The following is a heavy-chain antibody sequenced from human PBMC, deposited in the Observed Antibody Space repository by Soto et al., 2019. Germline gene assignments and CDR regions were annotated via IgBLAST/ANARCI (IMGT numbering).Heavy chain of an antibody. CDR2: ISGGGGNT. Sequence: EVQLLESGGGLVQPGGSLRLSCAASGFTFSSYLMSWVRQTPGKGLEWVSGISGGGGNTYYADSVTGRFTISRDNSRNPLYLQMTSLGAAYTAIYYCAKDRGAGGRFSGIAVAGIPSWGQGALVTVSS. D-gene: IGHD6-19*01. CDR3: AKDRGAGGRFSGIAVAGIPS. J-gene: IGHJ5*02. V-gene: IGHV3-23*01. CDR1: GFTFSSYL.